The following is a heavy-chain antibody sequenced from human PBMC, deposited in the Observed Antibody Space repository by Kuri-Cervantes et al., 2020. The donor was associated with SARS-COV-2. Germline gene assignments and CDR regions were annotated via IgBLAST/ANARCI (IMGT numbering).Heavy chain of an antibody. CDR2: IYYSGST. Sequence: ESLKISCTVSGGSISSSSYYWGWIRQPPGKGLERIGSIYYSGSTYYNPSLKSRVTISVDTSKNQFSLKLSSVTAADTAVYYCARSPLWRFPSVYYFDYWGQGTLVTVSS. J-gene: IGHJ4*02. D-gene: IGHD1-1*01. V-gene: IGHV4-39*01. CDR3: ARSPLWRFPSVYYFDY. CDR1: GGSISSSSYY.